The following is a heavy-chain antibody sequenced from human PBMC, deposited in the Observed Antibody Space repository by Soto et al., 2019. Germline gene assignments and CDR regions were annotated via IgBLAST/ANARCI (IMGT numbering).Heavy chain of an antibody. CDR2: ISASSNTI. CDR1: GFTFSSYT. D-gene: IGHD2-15*01. J-gene: IGHJ6*02. V-gene: IGHV3-48*01. Sequence: GGSLRLSCAASGFTFSSYTMNWIRQAPGKGLGWVSYISASSNTIYYADSVKGRFTISRDNAKNSLSLQMNSLRAEDTAVYYCAREGLGYCSGDTCYWVYYYYYGMDVWAQGSTVTVSS. CDR3: AREGLGYCSGDTCYWVYYYYYGMDV.